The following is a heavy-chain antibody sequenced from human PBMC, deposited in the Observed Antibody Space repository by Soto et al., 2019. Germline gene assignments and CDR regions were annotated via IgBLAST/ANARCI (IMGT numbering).Heavy chain of an antibody. CDR1: GGSVSSGDYY. CDR3: ARDRKYRQRVLGYCSSNSCYTHWFDP. CDR2: IYYSGST. J-gene: IGHJ5*02. D-gene: IGHD2-2*02. V-gene: IGHV4-30-4*01. Sequence: TLSLTFTVSGGSVSSGDYYWSWIRQPPGKGLEWIGYIYYSGSTYYNPSLKSRVTISVDTSKNQFSLKLSSVTAADTAVYYCARDRKYRQRVLGYCSSNSCYTHWFDPWGQGTLVTVSS.